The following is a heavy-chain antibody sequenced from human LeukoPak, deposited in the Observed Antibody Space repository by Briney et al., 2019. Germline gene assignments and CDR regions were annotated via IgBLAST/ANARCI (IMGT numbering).Heavy chain of an antibody. CDR1: GFTFSSYE. Sequence: GGSLRLSCAASGFTFSSYEMNWVRQAPGKGLEWVSYISSSGSTVYYADSVKGRFTISRDNAKNSLYLQMNSLRAEDTAVYYCARCGYSGYDYFDYWGQGTLVTVSS. CDR3: ARCGYSGYDYFDY. V-gene: IGHV3-48*03. CDR2: ISSSGSTV. D-gene: IGHD5-12*01. J-gene: IGHJ4*02.